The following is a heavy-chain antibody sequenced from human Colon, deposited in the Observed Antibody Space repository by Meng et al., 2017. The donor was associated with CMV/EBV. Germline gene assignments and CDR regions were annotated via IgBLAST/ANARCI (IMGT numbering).Heavy chain of an antibody. CDR2: ISGSGGST. Sequence: GESLKISCAASGFTFSSYAMSWVRQAPGKGLEWVSAISGSGGSTYYADSVKGRFTISRDNSKTTLYLQMNSLRAEDTAVYYCAKCYLVVVPAAMGDHWGQGTLVTVSS. D-gene: IGHD2-2*01. V-gene: IGHV3-23*01. CDR3: AKCYLVVVPAAMGDH. CDR1: GFTFSSYA. J-gene: IGHJ4*02.